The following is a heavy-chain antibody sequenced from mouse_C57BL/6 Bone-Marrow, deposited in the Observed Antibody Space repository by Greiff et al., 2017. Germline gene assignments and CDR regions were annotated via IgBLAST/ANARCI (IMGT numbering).Heavy chain of an antibody. CDR3: ASAYYSNPYVDY. D-gene: IGHD2-5*01. CDR1: GYSITSGYY. V-gene: IGHV3-6*01. J-gene: IGHJ2*01. Sequence: DVQLQESGPGLVKPSQSLSLTCSVTGYSITSGYYWNWIRQFPGNKLEWMGNISYDGSNNYNPSFKNRNPITRDTSKNQFFLKLNSVTTEDAATYYCASAYYSNPYVDYWGQGTTLTVSS. CDR2: ISYDGSN.